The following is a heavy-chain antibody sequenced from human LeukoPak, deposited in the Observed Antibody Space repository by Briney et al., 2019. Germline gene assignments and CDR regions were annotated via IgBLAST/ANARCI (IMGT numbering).Heavy chain of an antibody. D-gene: IGHD6-13*01. CDR3: ARGLAAAGTAY. Sequence: PGGSLRLSCAASGFIFSSYSMNWVRQAPGKGLEWVSYISSSSSTIYYADSVKGRFTISRDNAKNSLYLQMNSLRAEDTAVYYCARGLAAAGTAYWGQGTLVTVSS. V-gene: IGHV3-48*01. CDR2: ISSSSSTI. CDR1: GFIFSSYS. J-gene: IGHJ4*02.